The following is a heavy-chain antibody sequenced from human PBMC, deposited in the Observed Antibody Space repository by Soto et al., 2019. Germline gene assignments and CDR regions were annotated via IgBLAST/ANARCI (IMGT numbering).Heavy chain of an antibody. CDR1: GCTFTRYY. J-gene: IGHJ4*02. V-gene: IGHV1-46*01. CDR2: INPSGGST. Sequence: AAVKVSCKACGCTFTRYYMHWVRQAPGQGLEWMGIINPSGGSTSYAQKFQGRVTMTRDTSTSTVYMELSSLRSEDTAVYYCARVRGQLREYYFDYWGQGTLVTVSS. D-gene: IGHD2-2*01. CDR3: ARVRGQLREYYFDY.